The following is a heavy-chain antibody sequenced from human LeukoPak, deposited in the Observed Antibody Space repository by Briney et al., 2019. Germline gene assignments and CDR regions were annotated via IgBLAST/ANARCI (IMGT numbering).Heavy chain of an antibody. J-gene: IGHJ3*02. CDR1: GFTFSSYS. D-gene: IGHD3-9*01. Sequence: GGSLRLSCAASGFTFSSYSMNWVRQAPGKGLEWVSSISSSSSYIYYADSVKGRFTISSDNAKNSLYLQMNSLRAEDTAVYYCARDRYDILTGSEGAFDIWGQGTLVTVSS. CDR3: ARDRYDILTGSEGAFDI. CDR2: ISSSSSYI. V-gene: IGHV3-21*01.